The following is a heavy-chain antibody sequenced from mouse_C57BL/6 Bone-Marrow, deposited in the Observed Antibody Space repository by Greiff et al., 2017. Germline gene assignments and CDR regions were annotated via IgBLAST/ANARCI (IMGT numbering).Heavy chain of an antibody. V-gene: IGHV1-81*01. D-gene: IGHD3-2*02. Sequence: QVQLQQSGAELARPGASVKLSCKASGYTFTSYGISWVKQRTGQGLEWIGEIYPRSGNTYYNEKFKGKATLTADKSSSTAYMELRSLTSEDSAVYFCARGRQLRPDYWGQGTTLTVSS. CDR1: GYTFTSYG. CDR3: ARGRQLRPDY. CDR2: IYPRSGNT. J-gene: IGHJ2*01.